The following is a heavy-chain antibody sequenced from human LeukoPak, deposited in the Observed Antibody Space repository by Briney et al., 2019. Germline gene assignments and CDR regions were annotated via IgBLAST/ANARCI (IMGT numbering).Heavy chain of an antibody. CDR1: GFTFSDYY. Sequence: GGSLRLSCAASGFTFSDYYMSWIRQAPGKGLEWVSSISSSSSYIYYADSVKGRFTISRDNAKNSLYLQMNSLRAEDTAVYYCARDERFLEWLSTYYFDYWGQGTLVTVSS. CDR2: ISSSSSYI. CDR3: ARDERFLEWLSTYYFDY. D-gene: IGHD3-3*01. V-gene: IGHV3-11*06. J-gene: IGHJ4*02.